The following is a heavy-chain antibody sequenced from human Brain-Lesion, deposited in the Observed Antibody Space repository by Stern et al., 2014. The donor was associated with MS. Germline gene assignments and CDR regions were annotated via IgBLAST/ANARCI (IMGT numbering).Heavy chain of an antibody. CDR2: IYTSGST. CDR3: ARGTAMIFGANGLDV. V-gene: IGHV4-61*02. J-gene: IGHJ6*02. Sequence: VQLVQSGPGLVKPSQALSLTCTVSGGSISSGSYSWTWIRQSAGKGLEWIGRIYTSGSTNYNLSFKSRTTISSDTAKNPFSLKLPSVTAADTAVYYCARGTAMIFGANGLDVWGQGTTVTVSS. CDR1: GGSISSGSYS. D-gene: IGHD3/OR15-3a*01.